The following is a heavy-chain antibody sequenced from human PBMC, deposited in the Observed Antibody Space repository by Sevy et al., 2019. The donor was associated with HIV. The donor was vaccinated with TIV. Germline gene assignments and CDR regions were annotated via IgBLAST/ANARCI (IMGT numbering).Heavy chain of an antibody. J-gene: IGHJ6*02. Sequence: GGSLRLSCAVSGVTFSDYAMSWVRQAPGKGLEWVSFFIGFGDKPYYADSVRGRFTISRDNSKNTLHLQMNSLRAEDTAVYYCAKAGGINWFYYYYGMDVWGQGTTVTVSS. CDR2: FIGFGDKP. CDR3: AKAGGINWFYYYYGMDV. V-gene: IGHV3-23*01. CDR1: GVTFSDYA. D-gene: IGHD1-1*01.